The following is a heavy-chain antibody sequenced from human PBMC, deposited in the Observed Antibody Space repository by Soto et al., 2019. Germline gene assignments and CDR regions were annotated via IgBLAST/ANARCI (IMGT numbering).Heavy chain of an antibody. D-gene: IGHD3-16*01. Sequence: QVQLVQSGDEMKKPGASVRVSCKASGYIFVNYGIAWVRQAPGQGLEWMGWISPYTGDTHSASKVQGRLTMTTDTPTSKAYMDLGSLTSDDTAVYYCAMVDNYVTPTPQDVWGQGTTVTVSS. J-gene: IGHJ6*02. CDR1: GYIFVNYG. CDR2: ISPYTGDT. CDR3: AMVDNYVTPTPQDV. V-gene: IGHV1-18*01.